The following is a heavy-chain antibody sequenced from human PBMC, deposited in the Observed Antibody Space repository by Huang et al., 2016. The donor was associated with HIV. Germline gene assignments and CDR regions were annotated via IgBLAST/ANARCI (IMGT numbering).Heavy chain of an antibody. CDR2: VNSANGGQ. Sequence: QVQLVQSGSEFKKPGASVRISCRASGYPFTSYNVNWVRQAPGQGIEWMRWVNSANGGQYYARAYTGRVVFALDASVATAFVEISIWKAYGTAVYVCARGGGGSAWQTPLVWFGPWGEGALITVSS. V-gene: IGHV7-4-1*02. D-gene: IGHD6-25*01. CDR3: ARGGGGSAWQTPLVWFGP. J-gene: IGHJ5*02. CDR1: GYPFTSYN.